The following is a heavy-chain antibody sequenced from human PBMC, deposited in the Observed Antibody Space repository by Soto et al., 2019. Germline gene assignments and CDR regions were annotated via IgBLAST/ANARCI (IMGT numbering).Heavy chain of an antibody. CDR3: AANYYYDSSGYYGAFDI. Sequence: PSETLSLTCAVSGGSISSGGYSWSWIRQPPGKGLEWIGYIYHSGSTYYNPSLKSRVTISVDTSKNQFSLKLSSVTAADTAVYYCAANYYYDSSGYYGAFDIWGQGTMVTVSS. CDR2: IYHSGST. CDR1: GGSISSGGYS. V-gene: IGHV4-30-2*01. D-gene: IGHD3-22*01. J-gene: IGHJ3*02.